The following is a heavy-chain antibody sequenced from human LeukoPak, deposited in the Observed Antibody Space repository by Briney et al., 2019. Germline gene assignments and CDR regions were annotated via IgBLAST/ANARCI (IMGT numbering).Heavy chain of an antibody. CDR1: GYTFTSYA. CDR3: ARTQKPDYYDSSGYLDAFDI. J-gene: IGHJ3*02. V-gene: IGHV1-3*01. CDR2: INAGNGNT. Sequence: ASVTVSCTASGYTFTSYAMHWVRQAPGQRLEWMGWINAGNGNTKYSQKFQGRVTITRDTSASTAYMELSSLRSEDTAVYYCARTQKPDYYDSSGYLDAFDIWGQGTMVTVSS. D-gene: IGHD3-22*01.